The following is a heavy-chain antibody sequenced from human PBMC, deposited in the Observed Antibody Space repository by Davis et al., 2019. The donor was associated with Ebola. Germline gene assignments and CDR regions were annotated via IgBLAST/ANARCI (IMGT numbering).Heavy chain of an antibody. J-gene: IGHJ4*02. Sequence: HTGGSLRLSCAASGFTFKNYWMHWVRQVPGKGLMWVSRIDSDGNSISYADSVRGRFHISRDNAKNTLYLQMSSLRAEDTAVYYCARDSLWEVLFDYWSQGTLVTVSS. V-gene: IGHV3-74*01. CDR1: GFTFKNYW. CDR2: IDSDGNSI. D-gene: IGHD1-26*01. CDR3: ARDSLWEVLFDY.